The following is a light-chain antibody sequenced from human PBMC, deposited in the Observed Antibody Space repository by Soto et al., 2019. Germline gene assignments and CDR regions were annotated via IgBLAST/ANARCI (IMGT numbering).Light chain of an antibody. CDR3: SSYTSSRGV. CDR1: SSDVGGYNY. V-gene: IGLV2-14*01. J-gene: IGLJ1*01. Sequence: QSALTQPASVSGSSGQSITISCTGTSSDVGGYNYVSWYQQHPGKAPKLMIYDVSNRPSGVSNRFSGSKSGNTASLTISGLQAEDEADYYCSSYTSSRGVFGTGTKVTVL. CDR2: DVS.